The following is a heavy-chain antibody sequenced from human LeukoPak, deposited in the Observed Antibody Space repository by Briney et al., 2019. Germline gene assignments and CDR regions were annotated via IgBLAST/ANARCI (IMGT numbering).Heavy chain of an antibody. D-gene: IGHD3-9*01. CDR3: AKDNDILTGYPDY. CDR2: ISSSSSYI. CDR1: GFTFSSYS. V-gene: IGHV3-21*04. J-gene: IGHJ4*02. Sequence: GGSLRLSCAASGFTFSSYSMNWVRQAPGKGLEWVSSISSSSSYIYYADSVKGRFTISRDNAKNSLYLQMNSLRAEDTALYYCAKDNDILTGYPDYWGQGTLVTVSS.